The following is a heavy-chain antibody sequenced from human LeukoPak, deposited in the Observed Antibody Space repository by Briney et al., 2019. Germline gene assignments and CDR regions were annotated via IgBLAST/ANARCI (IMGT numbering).Heavy chain of an antibody. J-gene: IGHJ4*02. D-gene: IGHD5-24*01. CDR1: GFTFSDHY. CDR2: TRNKANSYTT. V-gene: IGHV3-72*01. Sequence: PGGSLRLSCAASGFTFSDHYMDWVRQAPGKGLEWVGRTRNKANSYTTEYAASVKGRFTISRDDSKNSLYLQMNSLKTEDTAVYYCARVPLFEDGYWGQGTLVTVSS. CDR3: ARVPLFEDGY.